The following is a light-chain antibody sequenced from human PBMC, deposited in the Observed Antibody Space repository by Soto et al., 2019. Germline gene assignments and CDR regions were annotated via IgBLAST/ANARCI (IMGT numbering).Light chain of an antibody. J-gene: IGKJ1*01. CDR3: QHYNSYSEA. CDR1: QSISSY. V-gene: IGKV1-39*01. CDR2: AAS. Sequence: DIQMTQSPSSLSASVGDRVTITCRASQSISSYLNWYQQKPGKAPKXLIYAASSLQSGVPSRFSGSGSGTEFTLTISSLQPDDFATYYCQHYNSYSEAFGQGTKVDIK.